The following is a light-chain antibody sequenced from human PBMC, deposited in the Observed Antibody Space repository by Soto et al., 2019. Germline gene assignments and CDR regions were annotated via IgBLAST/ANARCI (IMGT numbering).Light chain of an antibody. CDR2: EVT. CDR1: SGDIGSYNR. V-gene: IGLV2-14*01. Sequence: QSVLTQPASVSGSPGQSITISCTGTSGDIGSYNRVSWYQQHPGKAPKLIIYEVTDRPSGVSNRFSGSKSGNTASLTISGIQAEDEAEDYCCSYSNTNTRACVFGTGNKVTVL. J-gene: IGLJ1*01. CDR3: CSYSNTNTRACV.